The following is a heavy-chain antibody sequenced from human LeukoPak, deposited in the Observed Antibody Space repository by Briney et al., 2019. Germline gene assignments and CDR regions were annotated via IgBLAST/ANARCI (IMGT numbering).Heavy chain of an antibody. CDR1: GFTFSSYS. V-gene: IGHV3-21*01. J-gene: IGHJ4*02. CDR2: ISSSTSYI. CDR3: ARGSYSSGWSFDY. D-gene: IGHD6-19*01. Sequence: GGSLRLSCAASGFTFSSYSMNWVRQAPGKGLEWVSSISSSTSYIFHADSVKGRFTISRDNAKNSLYLQMSSLRAEDTAVYYYARGSYSSGWSFDYWGQGTLVTVSS.